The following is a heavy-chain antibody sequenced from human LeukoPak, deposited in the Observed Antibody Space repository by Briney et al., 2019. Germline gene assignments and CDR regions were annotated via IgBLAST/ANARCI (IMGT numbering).Heavy chain of an antibody. Sequence: PGGSLRLSCAASGFTFSNYGMHWVRQAPGKGLEWVAFRSINYYADSVKGRFTISGDNSKNTLYLQMGSLRAEDMAVYYCARARLVVTAIDSWGQGTLVTVSS. CDR3: ARARLVVTAIDS. CDR2: RSIN. CDR1: GFTFSNYG. V-gene: IGHV3-30*02. J-gene: IGHJ5*01. D-gene: IGHD2-21*02.